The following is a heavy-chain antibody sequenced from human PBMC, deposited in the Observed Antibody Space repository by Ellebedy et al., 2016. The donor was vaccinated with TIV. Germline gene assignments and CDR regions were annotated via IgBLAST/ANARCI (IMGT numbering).Heavy chain of an antibody. CDR3: TRSGGYTYGYFDL. D-gene: IGHD3-22*01. CDR2: IYYSGST. Sequence: SETLSLTXTVSGGSISSSYYWGWIRQPPGKGLEWIGSIYYSGSTYYNPSLKSRVTISIDTSKKQFSLKLSSVTAADTAVYYCTRSGGYTYGYFDLWGRGTLVTVSS. V-gene: IGHV4-39*07. CDR1: GGSISSSYY. J-gene: IGHJ2*01.